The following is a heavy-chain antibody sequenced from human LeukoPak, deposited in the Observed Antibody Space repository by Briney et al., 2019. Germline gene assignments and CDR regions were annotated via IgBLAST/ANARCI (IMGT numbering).Heavy chain of an antibody. CDR1: GFTFSTYS. J-gene: IGHJ5*02. CDR3: ASLDTAKQPLANH. CDR2: ISDSSAM. D-gene: IGHD5-18*01. Sequence: PRGSLRLSCAASGFTFSTYSMKWVRQAPGKGLEWVSYISDSSAMYYSDSVRGRFTISRENDKNSPYLQMNTLRVEETAMYYCASLDTAKQPLANHWGQGTLVTVSS. V-gene: IGHV3-48*01.